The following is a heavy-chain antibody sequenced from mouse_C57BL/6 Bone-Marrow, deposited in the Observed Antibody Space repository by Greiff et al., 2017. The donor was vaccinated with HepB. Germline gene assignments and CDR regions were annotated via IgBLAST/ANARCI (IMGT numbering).Heavy chain of an antibody. Sequence: EVKLQESGAELVRPGASVKLSCTASGFNIKDDYMHWVKQRPEQGLEWIGWIDPENGDTEYASKFQGKATITAYTSSNTAYLQLSSLTSEDTAVYYSTNSYYGSSYYYFDYWGQGTTLTVSS. CDR3: TNSYYGSSYYYFDY. D-gene: IGHD1-1*01. CDR1: GFNIKDDY. CDR2: IDPENGDT. J-gene: IGHJ2*01. V-gene: IGHV14-4*01.